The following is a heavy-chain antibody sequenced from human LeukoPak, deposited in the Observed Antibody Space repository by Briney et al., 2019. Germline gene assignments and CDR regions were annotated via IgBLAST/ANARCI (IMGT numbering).Heavy chain of an antibody. CDR1: GFTFSNYW. CDR3: ARSLRNAFDI. CDR2: IKKDGSEK. D-gene: IGHD3-3*01. V-gene: IGHV3-7*01. J-gene: IGHJ3*02. Sequence: GGSLRLSCAASGFTFSNYWMSWVRQAPGKGLEWVANIKKDGSEKKYVDSVKGRFTISRDNAENSLYLQMNSLRAEDTAVYYCARSLRNAFDIWGQGTMVTVSS.